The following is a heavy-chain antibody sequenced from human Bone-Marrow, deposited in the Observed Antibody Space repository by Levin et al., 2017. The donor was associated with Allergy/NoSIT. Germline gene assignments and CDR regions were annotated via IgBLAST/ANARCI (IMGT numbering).Heavy chain of an antibody. CDR3: ARNFPPRLFWSGYGQGFAVDGMDV. Sequence: GESLKISCAASGFTFSSYSMNWVRQAPGKGLEWVSYISSSSSTIYYADSVKGRFTISRDNAKNSLYLQMNSLRAEDTAVYYCARNFPPRLFWSGYGQGFAVDGMDVWGQGTTVTVSS. CDR1: GFTFSSYS. J-gene: IGHJ6*02. CDR2: ISSSSSTI. V-gene: IGHV3-48*01. D-gene: IGHD3-3*01.